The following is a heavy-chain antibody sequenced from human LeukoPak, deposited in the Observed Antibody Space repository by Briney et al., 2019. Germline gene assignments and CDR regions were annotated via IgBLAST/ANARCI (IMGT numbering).Heavy chain of an antibody. V-gene: IGHV3-64D*09. CDR2: ISSNGGST. CDR3: VKDVGSGYYYYGMDV. J-gene: IGHJ6*02. D-gene: IGHD3-10*01. Sequence: PGGSLRLPCSASGFTFSSYAMHWVRQAPGKGLEYVSAISSNGGSTYYADSVKGRFTISRDNSKNTLYLQMSSLRAEDTAVYYCVKDVGSGYYYYGMDVWGQGTTVTVSS. CDR1: GFTFSSYA.